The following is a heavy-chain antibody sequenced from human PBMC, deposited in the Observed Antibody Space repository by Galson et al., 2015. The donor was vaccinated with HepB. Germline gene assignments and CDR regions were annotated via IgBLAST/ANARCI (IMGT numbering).Heavy chain of an antibody. J-gene: IGHJ4*02. D-gene: IGHD4-23*01. CDR1: GFTLSSSA. CDR2: ISGSGGTT. Sequence: SLRLSCAASGFTLSSSAMTWVRQAPGKGLEWVSYISGSGGTTYYADSVRGRFTISRDNSKNTLYLQMNSLRAEDTAVYYCAKDRWSYYFDYWGQGTLVTVSS. CDR3: AKDRWSYYFDY. V-gene: IGHV3-23*01.